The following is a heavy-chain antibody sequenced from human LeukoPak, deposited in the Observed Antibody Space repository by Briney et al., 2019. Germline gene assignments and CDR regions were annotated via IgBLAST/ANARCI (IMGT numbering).Heavy chain of an antibody. Sequence: ASVKVSCKASGGTFSSYAISWVRQAPGQGLEWMGGIIPIFGTANYAQKFQGRVTMTRDTSISTAYMELSRLRSDDTAVYYCARAPLNDLTPLDYWGQGTLVTVSS. D-gene: IGHD1-1*01. J-gene: IGHJ4*02. V-gene: IGHV1-69*05. CDR2: IIPIFGTA. CDR3: ARAPLNDLTPLDY. CDR1: GGTFSSYA.